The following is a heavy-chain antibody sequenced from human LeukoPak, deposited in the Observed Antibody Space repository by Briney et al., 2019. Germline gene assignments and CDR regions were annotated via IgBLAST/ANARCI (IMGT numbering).Heavy chain of an antibody. CDR2: ISGSGGST. CDR1: GFTFSSYA. CDR3: AREKVAGTNPLFTRPNYYMDV. V-gene: IGHV3-23*01. Sequence: QTGGSLRLSCAASGFTFSSYAMSWVRQAPGKGLEWVSDISGSGGSTYYADSVKGRFTISRDNSKNTLYLQMNSLRAEDTAVYYCAREKVAGTNPLFTRPNYYMDVWGKGTTVTVSS. D-gene: IGHD6-19*01. J-gene: IGHJ6*03.